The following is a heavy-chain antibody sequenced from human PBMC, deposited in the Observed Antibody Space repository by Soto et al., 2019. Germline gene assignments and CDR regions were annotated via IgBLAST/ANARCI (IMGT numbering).Heavy chain of an antibody. CDR2: ISGSGGST. CDR3: AKDLSLNYDFWSGYYYCYGMDV. CDR1: GFTFSSYA. J-gene: IGHJ6*02. Sequence: EVQLLESGGGLVQPGGSLRLSCAASGFTFSSYAMSWVRQAPGKGLEWVSAISGSGGSTYYADSVKGRFTISRDNSKNPLYLQMDSLRAEDTAVYYCAKDLSLNYDFWSGYYYCYGMDVWGQGTTVTVSS. D-gene: IGHD3-3*01. V-gene: IGHV3-23*01.